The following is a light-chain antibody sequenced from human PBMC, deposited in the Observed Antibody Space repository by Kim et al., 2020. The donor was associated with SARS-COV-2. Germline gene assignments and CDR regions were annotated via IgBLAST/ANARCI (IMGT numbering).Light chain of an antibody. J-gene: IGKJ2*01. Sequence: DIQMTQSPSSLSASVGDRVSITCRASQSIDNHLNWYQQKPGKAPNLLIYAASNLQGGVPSRFSGSGSGTDFTLTINNLQPEDCAAYDCQQSYITPYTVGQETKLEIK. V-gene: IGKV1-39*01. CDR2: AAS. CDR3: QQSYITPYT. CDR1: QSIDNH.